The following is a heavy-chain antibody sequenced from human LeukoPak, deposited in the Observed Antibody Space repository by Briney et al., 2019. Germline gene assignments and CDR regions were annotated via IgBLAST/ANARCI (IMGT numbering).Heavy chain of an antibody. CDR1: GGSISSHY. J-gene: IGHJ4*02. CDR2: FYYSGST. CDR3: AGRRGGYGDYGPEDY. Sequence: KPSETLSLTCTVSGGSISSHYWSWIRQPPGKGLEWIGYFYYSGSTNYNPSLKSRVTISVDTSKNQFSLKLSSVTAADTAVYYCAGRRGGYGDYGPEDYWGQGTLVTVSS. V-gene: IGHV4-59*11. D-gene: IGHD4-17*01.